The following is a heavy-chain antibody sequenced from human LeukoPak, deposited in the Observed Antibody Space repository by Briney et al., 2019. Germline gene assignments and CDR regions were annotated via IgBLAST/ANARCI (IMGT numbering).Heavy chain of an antibody. CDR1: GGSFSGYY. V-gene: IGHV4-34*01. CDR2: INHSGST. Sequence: SETLSLTCAVYGGSFSGYYWSWIRQPPGKGLEWIGEINHSGSTNYNPSLKSRVTISVDTSKNQFSLKLSSVTAADTAVYYCARGLGIPPRARALDYWGQGTLVTVSS. D-gene: IGHD6-6*01. J-gene: IGHJ4*02. CDR3: ARGLGIPPRARALDY.